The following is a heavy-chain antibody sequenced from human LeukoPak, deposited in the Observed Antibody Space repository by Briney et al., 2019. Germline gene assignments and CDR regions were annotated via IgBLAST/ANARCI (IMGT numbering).Heavy chain of an antibody. V-gene: IGHV3-43*02. J-gene: IGHJ3*02. CDR3: AKDWSGYDWGAFDI. Sequence: PGGSLRLSCAASGFTFDDYAMHWVRQAPGKGLAWVSLISGDGGSTYYAISVKGRFTISRDNSKNSLYLQMNSLRTEDTALYYCAKDWSGYDWGAFDIWGQGTMVTVSS. CDR2: ISGDGGST. CDR1: GFTFDDYA. D-gene: IGHD5-12*01.